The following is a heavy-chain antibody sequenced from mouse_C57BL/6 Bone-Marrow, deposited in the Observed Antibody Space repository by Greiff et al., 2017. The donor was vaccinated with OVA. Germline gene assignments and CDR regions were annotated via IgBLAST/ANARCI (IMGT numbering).Heavy chain of an antibody. CDR3: TRTHYYGSIYYAMDY. D-gene: IGHD1-1*01. Sequence: EVQRVESGEGLVKPGGSLKLSCAASGFTFSSYAMSWVRQTPEKRLEWVAYISSGGDYIYYADTVKGRFTISRDNARNTLYLQMSSLKSEDTTMYYCTRTHYYGSIYYAMDYWGQGTSVTVSS. CDR1: GFTFSSYA. J-gene: IGHJ4*01. V-gene: IGHV5-9-1*02. CDR2: ISSGGDYI.